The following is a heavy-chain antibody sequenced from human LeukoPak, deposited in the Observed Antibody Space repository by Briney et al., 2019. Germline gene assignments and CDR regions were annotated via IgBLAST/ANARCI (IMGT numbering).Heavy chain of an antibody. Sequence: ASVKVSCKASGYTFTGYYMHWVRQAPGQGLEWMGWINPNSGGTNYAQKFQGRVTMTRDTSISTAYMELSRLRSDDTAVYYCARGGVYYDSSGYLHVDYWGQGTLVTVSS. CDR2: INPNSGGT. CDR1: GYTFTGYY. CDR3: ARGGVYYDSSGYLHVDY. J-gene: IGHJ4*02. D-gene: IGHD3-22*01. V-gene: IGHV1-2*02.